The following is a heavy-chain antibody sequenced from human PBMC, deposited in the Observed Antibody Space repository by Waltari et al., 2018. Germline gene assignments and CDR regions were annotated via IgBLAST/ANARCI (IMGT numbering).Heavy chain of an antibody. Sequence: QVQLVQSGAEVKKPGASVKVSCKASGYTFPSYDINWVRPATGQGLEWMGWMNPNSGNTGYAQKFQGRVTMTRNTSISTAYMELSSLRSEDTAVYYCAFTQLDYGDTDLSFDIWGQGTMVTVSS. D-gene: IGHD4-17*01. J-gene: IGHJ3*02. CDR2: MNPNSGNT. CDR3: AFTQLDYGDTDLSFDI. V-gene: IGHV1-8*01. CDR1: GYTFPSYD.